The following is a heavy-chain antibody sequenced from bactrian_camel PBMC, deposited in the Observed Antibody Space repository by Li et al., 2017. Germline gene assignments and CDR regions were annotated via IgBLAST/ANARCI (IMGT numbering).Heavy chain of an antibody. V-gene: IGHV3-2*01. CDR3: ASGAFAY. J-gene: IGHJ4*01. CDR2: IDNGATKT. CDR1: GFSFSIVV. Sequence: HVQLVESGGGLVQPGGSLTLSCAASGFSFSIVVMSWARQPPGKGLEWVASIDNGATKTYYTDSVKGRFAISRDNAKRTVHLQMNSLTSDDTALYYCASGAFAYWGQGTQVTVS.